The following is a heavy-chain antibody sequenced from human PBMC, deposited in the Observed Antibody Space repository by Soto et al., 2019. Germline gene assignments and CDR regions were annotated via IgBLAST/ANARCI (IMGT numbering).Heavy chain of an antibody. Sequence: EVQLVESGGGLVQPGGSLRLSCAASGFTVSSNYMSWVRQAPGKGLEWVSVIYSGGSTNYADSVKGRFTISRDNPKNTLYLEMNSRRAEDTAVYYCAREGVVAASDWGQGTLVTVSS. CDR2: IYSGGST. CDR3: AREGVVAASD. CDR1: GFTVSSNY. J-gene: IGHJ4*02. V-gene: IGHV3-66*01. D-gene: IGHD2-15*01.